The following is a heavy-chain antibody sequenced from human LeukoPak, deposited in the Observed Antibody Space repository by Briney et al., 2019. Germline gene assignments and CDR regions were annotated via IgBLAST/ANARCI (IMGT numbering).Heavy chain of an antibody. D-gene: IGHD3-10*01. Sequence: SETLSLTCTVSGGSISSSSYYWGWIRQPPGKGLEWIGSIYYSGSTYYNPSLKSRVTISVDTSKNQFSLKLSSVTAADTAVYYCARGARLLWFGAGGRALDYWGQGTLVTVSS. V-gene: IGHV4-39*07. CDR2: IYYSGST. J-gene: IGHJ4*02. CDR1: GGSISSSSYY. CDR3: ARGARLLWFGAGGRALDY.